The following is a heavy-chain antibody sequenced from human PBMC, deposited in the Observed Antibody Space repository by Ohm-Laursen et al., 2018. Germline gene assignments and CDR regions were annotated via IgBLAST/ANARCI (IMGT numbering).Heavy chain of an antibody. CDR1: GGSFSGYY. D-gene: IGHD2-2*01. V-gene: IGHV4-34*01. Sequence: SDTLSLTCAVYGGSFSGYYWSWIRQPPGKGLEWIGEINHSGSTNYNPSLKSRVTISVDTSKNQFSLKLNSVTAADTAVYYCARGNCSSTSCSGPFTFFDYWGQGTLVTVSS. CDR3: ARGNCSSTSCSGPFTFFDY. J-gene: IGHJ4*02. CDR2: INHSGST.